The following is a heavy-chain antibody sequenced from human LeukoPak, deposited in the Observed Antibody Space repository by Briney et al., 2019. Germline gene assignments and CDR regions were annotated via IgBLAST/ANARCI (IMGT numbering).Heavy chain of an antibody. CDR3: ASGATTYYDFWSGYPSFDY. J-gene: IGHJ4*02. V-gene: IGHV3-21*01. CDR1: GFTFSSYS. D-gene: IGHD3-3*01. CDR2: ISSSSSYI. Sequence: GGSLRLSCAASGFTFSSYSMNWVRQAPGKGLEWVSSISSSSSYIYYADSVKGRFTISRDNAKNSLYLQMNSLRAEDTAVYYCASGATTYYDFWSGYPSFDYWGQGTLVTVSS.